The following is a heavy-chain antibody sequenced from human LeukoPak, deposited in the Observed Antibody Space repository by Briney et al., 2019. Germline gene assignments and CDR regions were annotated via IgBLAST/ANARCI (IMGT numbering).Heavy chain of an antibody. V-gene: IGHV4-39*01. D-gene: IGHD3-10*02. CDR3: ASTCSGSYYCLPPPG. CDR2: IYYSGST. J-gene: IGHJ4*02. CDR1: GGSISSSSYY. Sequence: PSETLSLTCTVSGGSISSSSYYWGWIRQPPGKGLEWIGSIYYSGSTYYNPSLKCRVTISVDTSKNQFSLKLSSVTAADTAVYYCASTCSGSYYCLPPPGWGQGTLVTVSS.